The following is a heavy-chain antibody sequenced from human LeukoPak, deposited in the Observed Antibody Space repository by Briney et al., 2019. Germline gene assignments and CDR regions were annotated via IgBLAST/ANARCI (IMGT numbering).Heavy chain of an antibody. CDR2: ISAYNGNT. V-gene: IGHV1-18*01. J-gene: IGHJ4*02. D-gene: IGHD4-17*01. CDR1: GYTFIDSL. Sequence: ASVKDSCKASGYTFIDSLMHWVRQAPGQGLEYLAWISAYNGNTNYAQKLQGRVTMPTDTSTSTAYMELRSLRSDDTAVYYCARERTDYGDYGLDYWGQGTLVTVSS. CDR3: ARERTDYGDYGLDY.